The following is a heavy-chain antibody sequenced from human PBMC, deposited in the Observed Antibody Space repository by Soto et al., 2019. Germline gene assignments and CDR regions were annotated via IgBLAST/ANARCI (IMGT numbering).Heavy chain of an antibody. CDR3: AKDSGGSKDFDY. V-gene: IGHV3-23*01. CDR2: ITASGGST. Sequence: EVQLLESGGGLVQPGGSLRLSCAASGFTFSTYAMSWVRQAPGKGLEWVSGITASGGSTYYADSVKGRFTTSRDNSKNTLYVEMSSLRAEDTAVYYCAKDSGGSKDFDYWGQGTLVTVSS. J-gene: IGHJ4*02. CDR1: GFTFSTYA. D-gene: IGHD3-10*01.